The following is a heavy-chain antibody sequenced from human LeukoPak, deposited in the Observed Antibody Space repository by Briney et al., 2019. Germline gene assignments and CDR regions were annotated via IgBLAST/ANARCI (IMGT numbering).Heavy chain of an antibody. J-gene: IGHJ4*02. V-gene: IGHV4-31*03. D-gene: IGHD3-9*01. CDR1: GGSIRSGRYY. Sequence: PSGTLSLTCTVSGGSIRSGRYYWSWIRQHTGKGLELIGYIYYSGSTYYNPSLKSRVTISMDTSKNQFSLKLSSVTAADTAVYYCARATYDILTGYYLDYWGQGTLVTVSS. CDR2: IYYSGST. CDR3: ARATYDILTGYYLDY.